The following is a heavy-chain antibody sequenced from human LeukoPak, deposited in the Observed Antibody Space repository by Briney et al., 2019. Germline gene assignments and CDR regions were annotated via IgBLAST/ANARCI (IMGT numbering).Heavy chain of an antibody. Sequence: GGSLRLSCAASGFTFSSYEMNWVRQAPGKGLEWVSYISSSSSYIYYADSVKGRFTISRDNAKNSLYLQMNSLRAEDTAVYYCARGAAIAAAGNAFDIWGQGTMVTVSS. V-gene: IGHV3-21*05. CDR3: ARGAAIAAAGNAFDI. D-gene: IGHD6-13*01. CDR1: GFTFSSYE. J-gene: IGHJ3*02. CDR2: ISSSSSYI.